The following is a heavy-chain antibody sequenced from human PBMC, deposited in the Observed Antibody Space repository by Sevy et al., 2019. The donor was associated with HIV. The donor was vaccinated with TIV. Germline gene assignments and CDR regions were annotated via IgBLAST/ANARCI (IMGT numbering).Heavy chain of an antibody. J-gene: IGHJ6*02. CDR1: GFTFSSYE. V-gene: IGHV3-48*03. CDR3: ARDRQGSGWYTRPNYYYGMDV. D-gene: IGHD6-19*01. Sequence: GGSLRLSCAASGFTFSSYEMNWVRQAPGKGLEWVSYISSSGSTIYYADSVKGRFTISRDNAKNSLYLQMNSLRAEDTAVYYWARDRQGSGWYTRPNYYYGMDVWGQGTTVTVSS. CDR2: ISSSGSTI.